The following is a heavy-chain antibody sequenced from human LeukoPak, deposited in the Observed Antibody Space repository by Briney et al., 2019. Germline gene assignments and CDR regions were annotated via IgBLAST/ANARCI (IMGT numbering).Heavy chain of an antibody. CDR2: IHYSGSI. J-gene: IGHJ5*02. CDR1: GGSISSYF. CDR3: ASHINWNYGFDP. V-gene: IGHV4-59*01. Sequence: PSETLSLTCTVSGGSISSYFWNWIRQPPGKGLEWIGYIHYSGSIKYNPSLKSRVTISVETSKNQFYLKLTSVTAADTAVYYCASHINWNYGFDPWGQGTLVTVSS. D-gene: IGHD1-7*01.